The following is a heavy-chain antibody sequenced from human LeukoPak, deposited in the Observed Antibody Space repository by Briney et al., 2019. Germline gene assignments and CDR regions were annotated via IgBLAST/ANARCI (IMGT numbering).Heavy chain of an antibody. CDR2: IKSDGSST. CDR3: AREVRAAAVFDP. D-gene: IGHD6-13*01. Sequence: GGSLRLSCAASGFTFSRYWMHWVRQAPGKGLVWVSCIKSDGSSTSIADSAKGRFTISRDNAKNSLYLQMNSLRAEDTAVYYCAREVRAAAVFDPWGQGTLVTVSS. V-gene: IGHV3-74*01. CDR1: GFTFSRYW. J-gene: IGHJ5*02.